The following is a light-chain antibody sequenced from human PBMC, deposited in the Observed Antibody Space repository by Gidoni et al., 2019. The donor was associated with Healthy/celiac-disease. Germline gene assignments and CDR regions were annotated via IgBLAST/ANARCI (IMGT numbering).Light chain of an antibody. CDR3: QQSYSTLCWT. J-gene: IGKJ1*01. V-gene: IGKV1-39*01. CDR1: QSISSF. Sequence: DIKMTQYPSSLSASVGDRVTITCRASQSISSFLNWYQQKPGKATKLLIYAASSLQSGVPSRFSGSGSGTDFTLSISSLQPEDFATYYCQQSYSTLCWTFGQGTKVEIK. CDR2: AAS.